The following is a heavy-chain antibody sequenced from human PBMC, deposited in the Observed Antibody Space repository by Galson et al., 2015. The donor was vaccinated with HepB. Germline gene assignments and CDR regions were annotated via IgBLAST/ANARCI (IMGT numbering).Heavy chain of an antibody. CDR3: ARDFMTYYYDSSGYSEAFDI. CDR2: IIPILGIA. CDR1: GGTFSSYT. J-gene: IGHJ3*02. D-gene: IGHD3-22*01. Sequence: QSGAEVKKPGESLRISCKASGGTFSSYTISWVRQAPGQGLEWMGRIIPILGIANYAQKFQGRVTITADKSTSTAYMELSSLRSEDTAVYYCARDFMTYYYDSSGYSEAFDIWGQGTMVTVSS. V-gene: IGHV1-69*04.